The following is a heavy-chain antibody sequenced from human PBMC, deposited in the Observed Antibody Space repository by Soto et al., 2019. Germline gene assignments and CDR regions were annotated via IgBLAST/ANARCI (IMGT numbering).Heavy chain of an antibody. CDR3: AIEAAGYNY. CDR1: GLTFSNYW. CDR2: ISNDGSRA. D-gene: IGHD1-1*01. V-gene: IGHV3-74*01. Sequence: PGGSLRLSCAASGLTFSNYWMHWVRQAPGEGLVWVSHISNDGSRATYADSVKGRFTISRDNAKNTLYLQMNSLTVEDTAVYYCAIEAAGYNYWGQGALVTVSS. J-gene: IGHJ4*02.